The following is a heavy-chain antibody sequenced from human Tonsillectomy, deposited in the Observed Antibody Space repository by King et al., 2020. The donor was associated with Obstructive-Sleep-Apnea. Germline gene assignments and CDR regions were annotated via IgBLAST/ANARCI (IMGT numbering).Heavy chain of an antibody. CDR3: ARREDYYDSSGYKGGGDY. D-gene: IGHD3-22*01. Sequence: QLVQSGAEVKKPGESLKISCKGSGYRFTSYWIGWVRQMPGKGLEWMGIIYPGDSDTRYSPSFQSQVTISADKSISTAYLQWSSLKASDTAMYYCARREDYYDSSGYKGGGDYWGQGTLVTVSS. CDR1: GYRFTSYW. CDR2: IYPGDSDT. J-gene: IGHJ4*02. V-gene: IGHV5-51*01.